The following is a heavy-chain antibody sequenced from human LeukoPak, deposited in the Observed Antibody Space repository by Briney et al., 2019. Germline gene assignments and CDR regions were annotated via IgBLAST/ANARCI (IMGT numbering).Heavy chain of an antibody. Sequence: GGSLRLSCAASGFTFSSYEMNWVRQAPGKGLEWVSYISSSGSTIYYADSVKGRFTISRDNAKNSLYLQMNSLRAEDTAVYYCARSVGTDTLFDYWGQGTLVTVSS. CDR1: GFTFSSYE. J-gene: IGHJ4*02. CDR2: ISSSGSTI. D-gene: IGHD2-8*02. CDR3: ARSVGTDTLFDY. V-gene: IGHV3-48*03.